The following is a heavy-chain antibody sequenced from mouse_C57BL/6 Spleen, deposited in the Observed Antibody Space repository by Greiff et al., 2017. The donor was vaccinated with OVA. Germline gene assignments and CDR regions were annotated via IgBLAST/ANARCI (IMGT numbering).Heavy chain of an antibody. CDR1: GYTFTRYW. D-gene: IGHD5-1*01. Sequence: QVQLKQPGAELVKPGASVKMSCKASGYTFTRYWITWVKQRPGQGLEWIGDIYPGSGSTNYNEKFKSKATLTVDTSSSTAYMQLSSLTSEDSAVYYCAREGSTYAMDYWGQGTSVTVSS. CDR3: AREGSTYAMDY. V-gene: IGHV1-55*01. J-gene: IGHJ4*01. CDR2: IYPGSGST.